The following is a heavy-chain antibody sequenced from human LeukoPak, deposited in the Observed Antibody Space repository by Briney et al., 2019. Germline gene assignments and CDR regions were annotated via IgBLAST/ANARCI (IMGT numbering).Heavy chain of an antibody. CDR2: INPNSGGT. J-gene: IGHJ5*02. D-gene: IGHD6-13*01. CDR3: AREFIGSWAAAGYNWFDP. V-gene: IGHV1-2*02. Sequence: ASVKVSCKASGYTFTGYYMHWVRQAPGQGLEWMAWINPNSGGTNYAQNFQGRVTMTRDTSISTAYMELSRLRSDDTAVYYCAREFIGSWAAAGYNWFDPWGQGTLVTVSS. CDR1: GYTFTGYY.